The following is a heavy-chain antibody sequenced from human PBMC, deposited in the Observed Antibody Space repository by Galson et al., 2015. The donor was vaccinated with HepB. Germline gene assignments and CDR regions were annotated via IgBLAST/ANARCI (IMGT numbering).Heavy chain of an antibody. D-gene: IGHD3-10*01. V-gene: IGHV3-21*01. CDR3: ARDFARSSREYGSGSYYTSKKYPGPYYFDY. J-gene: IGHJ4*02. Sequence: SLRLSCAASGFTFSSYSMNWVRQAPGKGLEWVSSISSSSSYIYYADSVKGRFTISRDNAKNSLYLQMNSLRAEDTAVYYCARDFARSSREYGSGSYYTSKKYPGPYYFDYWGQGTLVTVSS. CDR2: ISSSSSYI. CDR1: GFTFSSYS.